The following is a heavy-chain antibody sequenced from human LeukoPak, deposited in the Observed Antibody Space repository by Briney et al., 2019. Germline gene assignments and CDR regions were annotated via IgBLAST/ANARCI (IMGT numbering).Heavy chain of an antibody. J-gene: IGHJ4*02. CDR3: ARAGVDIVPTLIDY. Sequence: SETLSLTCTVSGGSISSSSYYWGWIRQPPGKGLEWIGSIYYSGSTYYNPSLKSRVTISVDTSKNQFSLKLSSVTAADTAVYYCARAGVDIVPTLIDYWGQGTLVTVSS. D-gene: IGHD2-8*01. CDR2: IYYSGST. V-gene: IGHV4-39*07. CDR1: GGSISSSSYY.